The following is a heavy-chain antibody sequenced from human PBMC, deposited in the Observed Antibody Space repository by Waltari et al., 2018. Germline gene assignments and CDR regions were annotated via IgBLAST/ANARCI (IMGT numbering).Heavy chain of an antibody. Sequence: QVQLQQWGAGLLKPSETLSLTCAVYGGSFSGYYWSWIRQPPGKGLEWIGEINHRVSTNYNPSLKYRLTISVDTSKNQFSSKRSAVTAADTAMYYCAGGRGSWYGPNWFDPWGQGTMVTVSS. CDR1: GGSFSGYY. V-gene: IGHV4-34*01. CDR2: INHRVST. J-gene: IGHJ5*02. CDR3: AGGRGSWYGPNWFDP. D-gene: IGHD6-13*01.